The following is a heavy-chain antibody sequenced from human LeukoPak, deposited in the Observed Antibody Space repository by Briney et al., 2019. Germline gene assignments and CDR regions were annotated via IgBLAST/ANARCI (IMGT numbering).Heavy chain of an antibody. V-gene: IGHV3-23*01. J-gene: IGHJ4*01. CDR2: VGGSGGSK. Sequence: GGSLRLSCAASGFTFRDYAMNWVRQAPGKGLEWVSSVGGSGGSKYHADSVKGRFTISRDNAKDTLYLQMNNLRVDDTALYFCAKGKGVGATPPFFDYWGQGALLTVSS. CDR3: AKGKGVGATPPFFDY. D-gene: IGHD1-26*01. CDR1: GFTFRDYA.